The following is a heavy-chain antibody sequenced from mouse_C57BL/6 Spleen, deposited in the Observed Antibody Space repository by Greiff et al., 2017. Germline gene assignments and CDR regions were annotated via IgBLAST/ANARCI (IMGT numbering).Heavy chain of an antibody. CDR3: AREVYYRGFDY. J-gene: IGHJ2*01. Sequence: QVQLQQSGAELVRPGASVKLSCKASGYTFTDYYINWVKQRPGQGLEWIARIYPGSGNTYYNEKFKGKATLTAEKSSSTAYMQLSSLTSEDSAVYFCAREVYYRGFDYWGQGTTLTVSS. V-gene: IGHV1-76*01. D-gene: IGHD2-14*01. CDR1: GYTFTDYY. CDR2: IYPGSGNT.